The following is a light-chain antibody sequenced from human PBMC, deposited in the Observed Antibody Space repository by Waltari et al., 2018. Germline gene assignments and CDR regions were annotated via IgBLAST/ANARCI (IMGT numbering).Light chain of an antibody. CDR3: QQYYTTPCT. Sequence: DIVLTQSPDSLALSMGEWATISCGSSQSVLSSTNSNNYLAWYQQRPGQPPKLLFYCASTRVSGVPDRFDGSGSGTDFTLTISSLQAEDLAVYYCQQYYTTPCTFGQGTRLEIK. CDR2: CAS. V-gene: IGKV4-1*01. CDR1: QSVLSSTNSNNY. J-gene: IGKJ2*02.